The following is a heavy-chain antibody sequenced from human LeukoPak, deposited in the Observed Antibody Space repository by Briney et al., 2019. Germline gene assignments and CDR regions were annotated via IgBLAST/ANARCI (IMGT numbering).Heavy chain of an antibody. V-gene: IGHV1-46*03. CDR2: INPSGGST. Sequence: ASVKVSCKASGYTFTSYYMHWVRQAPGQGLEWMGIINPSGGSTSYAQKFQGRVTMTRDTSTRTVYMDLSSLRSEDTAVYYCARSSSRQYFQHWGQGTLVTVSS. J-gene: IGHJ1*01. D-gene: IGHD6-13*01. CDR1: GYTFTSYY. CDR3: ARSSSRQYFQH.